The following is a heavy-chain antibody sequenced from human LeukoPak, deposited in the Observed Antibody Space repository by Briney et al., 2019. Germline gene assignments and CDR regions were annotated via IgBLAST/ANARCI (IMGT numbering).Heavy chain of an antibody. CDR1: GFTFSSYN. D-gene: IGHD6-13*01. CDR2: IGWNSGGI. V-gene: IGHV3-9*01. J-gene: IGHJ4*02. Sequence: GGSLRLSCAASGFTFSSYNMNWVRQAPGKGLEWVSGIGWNSGGIVYADSVKGRFTISRDNAKKSLYLQMNSLGAEDTALYYCVKVTAAGFVDHWGQGTLVTVSS. CDR3: VKVTAAGFVDH.